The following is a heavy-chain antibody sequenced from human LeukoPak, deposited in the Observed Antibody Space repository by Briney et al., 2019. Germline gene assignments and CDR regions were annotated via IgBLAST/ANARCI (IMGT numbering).Heavy chain of an antibody. CDR3: ARDCLEDSSGFDY. CDR1: GGTFSSYA. CDR2: IIPIFGTA. V-gene: IGHV1-69*05. Sequence: GASVKVSCKASGGTFSSYAISWVRQAPGQGLEWMGGIIPIFGTANYAQKFQGRVTITTDESASTAYMELSSLRSEDTAVYYCARDCLEDSSGFDYWGQGTLVTVSS. J-gene: IGHJ4*02. D-gene: IGHD3-22*01.